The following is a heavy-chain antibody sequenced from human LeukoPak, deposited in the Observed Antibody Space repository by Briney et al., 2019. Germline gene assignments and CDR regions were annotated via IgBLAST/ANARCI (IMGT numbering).Heavy chain of an antibody. J-gene: IGHJ6*02. CDR1: GYTFTSYD. CDR2: MNPNSGNT. CDR3: ARYCSSTSCYVAWYYYYGMDV. V-gene: IGHV1-8*01. D-gene: IGHD2-2*01. Sequence: ASVKVSCKASGYTFTSYDINWVRQATGQGLEWMGWMNPNSGNTGYAQKFQGRVTMTRNTSISTAYMELSSLRSEDTAVYCCARYCSSTSCYVAWYYYYGMDVWGQGTAVTVSS.